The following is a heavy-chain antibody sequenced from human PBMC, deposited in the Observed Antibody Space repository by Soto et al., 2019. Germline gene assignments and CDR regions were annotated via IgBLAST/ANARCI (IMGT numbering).Heavy chain of an antibody. CDR2: ISAYNGNT. CDR1: GYTFTSYG. D-gene: IGHD3-3*01. CDR3: ARGSGVAILAP. V-gene: IGHV1-18*01. Sequence: QVQLVQSVAEVKKPGASVKVSCKASGYTFTSYGISWVRQAPGQGLEWMGWISAYNGNTNYAQKLQGRVTMTTDTSTRTAYMELRSVRYDDTAVYYCARGSGVAILAPSGQGTLVTVSS. J-gene: IGHJ5*02.